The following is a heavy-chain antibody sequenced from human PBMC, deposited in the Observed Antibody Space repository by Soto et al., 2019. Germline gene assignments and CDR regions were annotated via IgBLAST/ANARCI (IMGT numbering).Heavy chain of an antibody. CDR1: GGSISSGDYY. J-gene: IGHJ4*02. V-gene: IGHV4-30-4*01. CDR2: IYYSGST. CDR3: ASGPGYCSSASCYTFDY. D-gene: IGHD2-2*01. Sequence: QVQLQESGPGLVKPSQTLSLTCTVSGGSISSGDYYWSWIRQPPGKGLEWIGYIYYSGSTYYNPSINSRVTISVDTSNNQFSLKLRSVTAATTAEYYGASGPGYCSSASCYTFDYWGQGTLVTVAS.